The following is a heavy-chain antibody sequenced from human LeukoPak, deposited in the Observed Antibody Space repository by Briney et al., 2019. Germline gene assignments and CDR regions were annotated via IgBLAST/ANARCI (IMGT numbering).Heavy chain of an antibody. Sequence: ASVKISCKASGYKFSDYYVHWVHQAPGKGLEWMGRVNPKNGETMYVGKLLGRISISADTSTNTVYMELSSLRSEDTAVYYCATPSGSYFGYYYFHWWGQGTLVTVPS. V-gene: IGHV1-69-2*01. D-gene: IGHD1-26*01. J-gene: IGHJ4*02. CDR1: GYKFSDYY. CDR2: VNPKNGET. CDR3: ATPSGSYFGYYYFHW.